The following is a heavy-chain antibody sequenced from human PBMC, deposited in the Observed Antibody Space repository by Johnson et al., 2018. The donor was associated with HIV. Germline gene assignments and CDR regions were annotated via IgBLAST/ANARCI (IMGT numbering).Heavy chain of an antibody. D-gene: IGHD6-13*01. CDR3: ARDPRSSSWYYYSNDAFDI. V-gene: IGHV3-30-3*01. J-gene: IGHJ3*02. CDR2: ISYDGSNK. Sequence: QVQLVESGGGVVQPGRSLRLSCAASGFTFSSYAMHWVRQAPGKGLEWVAVISYDGSNKYYADSVKGRFTISRDNSKNTLYLQMNSLRAEDTAVYYCARDPRSSSWYYYSNDAFDIWGQGTMVIVSS. CDR1: GFTFSSYA.